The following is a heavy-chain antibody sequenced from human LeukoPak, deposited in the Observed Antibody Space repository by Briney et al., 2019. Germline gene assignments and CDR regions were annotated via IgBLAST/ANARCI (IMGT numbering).Heavy chain of an antibody. D-gene: IGHD5-18*01. J-gene: IGHJ5*02. V-gene: IGHV4-4*02. CDR1: GVSISSSDW. CDR2: VYHSGST. Sequence: SETLSLTCAVSGVSISSSDWWSWVRQPPGKGLEWIGEVYHSGSTKHNPSLMSRVTMSVDKSKNQFSLRLSSVTAADTAVYYCARSDNYAWFDPWGQGTLVTVSS. CDR3: ARSDNYAWFDP.